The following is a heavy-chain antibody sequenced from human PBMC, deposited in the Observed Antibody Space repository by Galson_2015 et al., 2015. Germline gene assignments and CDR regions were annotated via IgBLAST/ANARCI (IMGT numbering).Heavy chain of an antibody. J-gene: IGHJ4*02. Sequence: SLRLSCAASGFTFSNAWMSWVRQAPGKGLEWAGRIKSKTDGGTTDYAAPVKGRFTISRDDSKNTLYLQMNSLKTEDTAVYYCTTDAGGIAAAGTIWGQGTLVTVSS. D-gene: IGHD6-13*01. CDR1: GFTFSNAW. CDR2: IKSKTDGGTT. CDR3: TTDAGGIAAAGTI. V-gene: IGHV3-15*01.